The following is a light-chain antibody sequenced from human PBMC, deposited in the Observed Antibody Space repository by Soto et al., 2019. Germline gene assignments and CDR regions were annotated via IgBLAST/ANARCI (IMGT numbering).Light chain of an antibody. CDR2: DAS. J-gene: IGKJ5*01. CDR3: QHRSNWRFT. Sequence: PQTPSTLSLSPGERATLSCRASQTVRNNYLAWYQQKPGQAPRLLIYDASSRATGIPDRFSGGGSGTDFTLTISRLEPEDFAVYYCQHRSNWRFTFGQGTRLEIK. CDR1: QTVRNNY. V-gene: IGKV3D-20*02.